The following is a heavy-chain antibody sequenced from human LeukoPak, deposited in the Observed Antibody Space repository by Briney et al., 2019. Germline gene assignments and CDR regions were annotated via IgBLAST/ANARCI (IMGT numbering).Heavy chain of an antibody. CDR3: ARGYRDGYNYYYFQH. CDR1: GVSISSYY. D-gene: IGHD5-24*01. V-gene: IGHV4-59*01. Sequence: PSETLSLTCTVSGVSISSYYWSWIRQPPGKGLEWIGYIYYSGSTNYSPSLKSRVTISVDTSKNQFSLKLSSVTAADTAVYYCARGYRDGYNYYYFQHWGQGTLVTVSS. CDR2: IYYSGST. J-gene: IGHJ1*01.